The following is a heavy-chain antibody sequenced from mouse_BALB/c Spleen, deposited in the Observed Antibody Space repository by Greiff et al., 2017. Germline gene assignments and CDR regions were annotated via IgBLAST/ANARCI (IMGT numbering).Heavy chain of an antibody. V-gene: IGHV1S81*02. CDR3: TRPSPYFDY. Sequence: QVQLKESGAELVKPGASVKLSCKASGYTFTSYYMYWVKQRPGQGLEWIGEINPSNGGTNFNEKFKSKATLTVDKSSSTAYMQLSSLTSEDSAVYYCTRPSPYFDYWGQGTTLTVSS. CDR2: INPSNGGT. J-gene: IGHJ2*01. CDR1: GYTFTSYY.